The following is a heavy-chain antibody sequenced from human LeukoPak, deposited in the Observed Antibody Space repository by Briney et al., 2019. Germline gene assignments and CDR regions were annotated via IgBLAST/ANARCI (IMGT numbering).Heavy chain of an antibody. J-gene: IGHJ5*02. Sequence: PSETLSLTCTVSGGSISSYYWSWIRQPPGKGLEWIGYIYYSGSTNYNPSLKSRVTMSVDTSKNQFSLRLSSVTAADTAVYYCARGPPGGQFDPWGQGTLVTVSS. D-gene: IGHD3-10*01. CDR1: GGSISSYY. CDR2: IYYSGST. CDR3: ARGPPGGQFDP. V-gene: IGHV4-59*01.